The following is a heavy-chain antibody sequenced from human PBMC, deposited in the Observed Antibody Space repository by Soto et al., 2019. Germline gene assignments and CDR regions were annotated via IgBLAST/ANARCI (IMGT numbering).Heavy chain of an antibody. Sequence: QITLKESGPTLVKPTQTLTLTCTFSGFSLSTSGVGVGCVRQPPGKALEWLAVIHWNDDNHYTSSLKTRLTDTKDITKNQVVFTMTNMDPVDTGTYYCIHRRVNGGMDHWGPGILVTVPS. CDR2: IHWNDDN. V-gene: IGHV2-5*01. CDR3: IHRRVNGGMDH. J-gene: IGHJ4*02. CDR1: GFSLSTSGVG.